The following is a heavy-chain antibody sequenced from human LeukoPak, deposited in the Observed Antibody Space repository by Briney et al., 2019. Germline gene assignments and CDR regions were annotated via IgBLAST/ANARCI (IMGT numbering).Heavy chain of an antibody. CDR2: IYYSGST. CDR3: ARDRPGVPAAIAHIDAFDI. Sequence: SETLSLTCTVSCGSISSGGYYWSWIRQHPGKGLEWIGYIYYSGSTYYNPSLKSRVTISVDTSKNQFSLKLSSVTAADTAVYYCARDRPGVPAAIAHIDAFDIWGQGTMVTVSS. J-gene: IGHJ3*02. CDR1: CGSISSGGYY. D-gene: IGHD2-2*02. V-gene: IGHV4-31*03.